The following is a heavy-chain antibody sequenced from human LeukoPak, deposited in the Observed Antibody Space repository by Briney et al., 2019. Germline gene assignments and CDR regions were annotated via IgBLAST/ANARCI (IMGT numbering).Heavy chain of an antibody. D-gene: IGHD3-16*02. V-gene: IGHV4-59*01. CDR1: GFTFSSYG. CDR3: ARVYYDYVWGSYRLWAFDI. Sequence: GSLRLSCAASGFTFSSYGMSWIRQPPGKGLEWIGYIYYSGSTNYNPSLKSRVTISVDTSKNQFSLKLSSVTAADTAVYYCARVYYDYVWGSYRLWAFDIWGQGTMVTVSS. CDR2: IYYSGST. J-gene: IGHJ3*02.